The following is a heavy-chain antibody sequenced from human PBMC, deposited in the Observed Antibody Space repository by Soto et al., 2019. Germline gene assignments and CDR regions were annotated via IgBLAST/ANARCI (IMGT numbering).Heavy chain of an antibody. J-gene: IGHJ5*02. V-gene: IGHV3-74*01. CDR1: GFPFSRSF. CDR3: GRDPGACISTWSFSFDT. CDR2: VNTDGSAT. D-gene: IGHD2-2*01. Sequence: PGGSLRLSCAASGFPFSRSFMHWVRQAPGKGLVWVARVNTDGSATVYAGSVKGRFTISRDNVRNTVSLEMNDLRAEYTAVYFCGRDPGACISTWSFSFDTWGQATLVTVSS.